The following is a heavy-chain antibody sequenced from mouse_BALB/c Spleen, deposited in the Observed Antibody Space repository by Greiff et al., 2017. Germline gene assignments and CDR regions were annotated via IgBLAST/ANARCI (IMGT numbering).Heavy chain of an antibody. CDR2: IRNKANGYTT. V-gene: IGHV7-3*02. CDR3: ANTHYYAMDY. Sequence: EVMLVESGGGLVQPGGSLRLSCATSGFTFTDYYMSWVRQPPGKALEWLGFIRNKANGYTTEYSASVKGRFTISRDNSQSILYLQMNTLRAEDSATYYCANTHYYAMDYWGQGTSVTVSS. CDR1: GFTFTDYY. J-gene: IGHJ4*01.